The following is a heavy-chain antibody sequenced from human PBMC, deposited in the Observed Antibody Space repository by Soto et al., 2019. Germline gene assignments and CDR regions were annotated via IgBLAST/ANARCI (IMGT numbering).Heavy chain of an antibody. CDR1: GFTFSSYA. D-gene: IGHD3-22*01. CDR3: AKDRYYDSSGYPGFDY. V-gene: IGHV3-23*01. J-gene: IGHJ4*02. CDR2: ISGSGGST. Sequence: GGSLRLSCAASGFTFSSYAMSWVRQAPGKGLEWVSAISGSGGSTYYADYVKGRFTISRDNSKNTLYLQMNSLRAEDTAVYFCAKDRYYDSSGYPGFDYWGQGTLVTVSS.